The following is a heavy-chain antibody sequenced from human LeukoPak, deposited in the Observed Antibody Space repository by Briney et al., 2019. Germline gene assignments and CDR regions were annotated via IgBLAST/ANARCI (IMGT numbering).Heavy chain of an antibody. Sequence: SETLSLTCAVSGGSISSSNWWNWVRQPPGKGLEWIGEINHGGSTNYNPSLKSRVTISVDTSKNQFSLKLSSVTAADTAVYYCARYLDYGGNSRVFQHWGQGTLVTVSS. J-gene: IGHJ1*01. V-gene: IGHV4-4*02. D-gene: IGHD4-23*01. CDR3: ARYLDYGGNSRVFQH. CDR2: INHGGST. CDR1: GGSISSSNW.